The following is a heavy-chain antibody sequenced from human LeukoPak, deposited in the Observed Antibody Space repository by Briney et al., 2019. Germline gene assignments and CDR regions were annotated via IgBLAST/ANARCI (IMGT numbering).Heavy chain of an antibody. D-gene: IGHD1-26*01. J-gene: IGHJ4*02. CDR3: ASHSGNYPRGYFDY. CDR2: IWYDGSRK. CDR1: GFTFSSHG. V-gene: IGHV3-33*01. Sequence: GMSLRLSCAASGFTFSSHGMHWVRQAPGNGLEGVAVIWYDGSRKYYADSVKGRFTISKDNSNNILYLQMSSLRAEDTGVYFCASHSGNYPRGYFDYWGQGTLVIVSA.